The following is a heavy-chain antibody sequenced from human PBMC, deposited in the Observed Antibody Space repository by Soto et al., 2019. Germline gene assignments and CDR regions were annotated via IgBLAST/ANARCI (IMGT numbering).Heavy chain of an antibody. CDR1: GGSISSYY. CDR3: ARMTTLLWFGELHNYGMDV. CDR2: IYYSGST. Sequence: SETLSLTCTVSGGSISSYYWSWIRQPPGKGLEWIGYIYYSGSTNYNPSLKSRVTISVDTSKNQFSLKLSSVTAADTAVYYCARMTTLLWFGELHNYGMDVWGQGTTVTV. V-gene: IGHV4-59*01. D-gene: IGHD3-10*01. J-gene: IGHJ6*02.